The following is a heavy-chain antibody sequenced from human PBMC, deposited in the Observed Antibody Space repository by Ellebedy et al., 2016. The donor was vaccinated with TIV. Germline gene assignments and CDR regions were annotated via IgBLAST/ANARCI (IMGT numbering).Heavy chain of an antibody. Sequence: MPSETLSLTCAVYGGSFSAYYWSWIRQPPGQGLEWIGDIHHSGNSLIHPSLKSRVTLSLDTPKSQFSLNLRSVTAADTATYYCARDLGRYGMDVWGQGTTVTVSS. V-gene: IGHV4-34*10. CDR1: GGSFSAYY. J-gene: IGHJ6*02. CDR3: ARDLGRYGMDV. CDR2: IHHSGNS.